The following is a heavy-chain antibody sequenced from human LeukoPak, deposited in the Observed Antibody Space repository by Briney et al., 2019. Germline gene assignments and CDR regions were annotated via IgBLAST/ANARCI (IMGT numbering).Heavy chain of an antibody. CDR2: IYYRGST. D-gene: IGHD6-13*01. CDR3: ARWVAASSIDY. J-gene: IGHJ4*02. CDR1: GVSLSRYY. Sequence: SETLSLTCTVSGVSLSRYYWSWIRQPPGKGLEWIGYIYYRGSTNYNASLKSRVTISVDTSKNQFSLKLRSVTAADTAVYYCARWVAASSIDYWGQGTLVTVSS. V-gene: IGHV4-59*08.